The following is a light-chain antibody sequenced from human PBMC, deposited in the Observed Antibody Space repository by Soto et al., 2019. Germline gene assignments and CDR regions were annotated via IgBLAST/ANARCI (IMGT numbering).Light chain of an antibody. CDR1: SSNIGAGYD. Sequence: QAVLTQPPSVSGAPGQRVTISCTGSSSNIGAGYDVQWYQQLPGTAPKLLIYGNTNRPSGVPDRFSASKSGTSASLAITGLQAGDEVDYYCQSYDSSLSGVVFGGGTKLTVL. CDR2: GNT. CDR3: QSYDSSLSGVV. J-gene: IGLJ2*01. V-gene: IGLV1-40*01.